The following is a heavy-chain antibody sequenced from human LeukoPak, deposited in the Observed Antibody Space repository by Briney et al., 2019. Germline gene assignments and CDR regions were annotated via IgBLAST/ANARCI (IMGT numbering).Heavy chain of an antibody. J-gene: IGHJ4*02. D-gene: IGHD3-10*01. Sequence: PGGSLRLSCAASGFTFSTYGMHWVRQAPSKELEWVAVISYVGTNKYYADSVKGRFTISRDNSKNTLYLQMNSLRAEDTAVYYCAKDLYYFGSGSHDYWGQGTLVTVSS. V-gene: IGHV3-30*18. CDR1: GFTFSTYG. CDR2: ISYVGTNK. CDR3: AKDLYYFGSGSHDY.